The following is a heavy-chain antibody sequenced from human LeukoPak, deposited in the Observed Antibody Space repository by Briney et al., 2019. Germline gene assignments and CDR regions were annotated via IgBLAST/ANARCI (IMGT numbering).Heavy chain of an antibody. CDR3: ARDPVGGRPDY. V-gene: IGHV3-74*01. CDR2: IKSDGRST. Sequence: GGSLRLSCVASGFTFSTYWMHWVRQAPGKGLVWVSRIKSDGRSTNYADSVKDRFTISRDNAKNTLYLQMNSLRDEDTAVYYCARDPVGGRPDYWGQGTLVTVSS. D-gene: IGHD1-26*01. CDR1: GFTFSTYW. J-gene: IGHJ4*02.